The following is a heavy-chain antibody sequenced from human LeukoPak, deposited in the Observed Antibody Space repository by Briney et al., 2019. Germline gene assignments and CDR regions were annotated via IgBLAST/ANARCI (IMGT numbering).Heavy chain of an antibody. CDR2: IWYDGSNK. V-gene: IGHV3-33*01. Sequence: GGSLRLSCAASGFTFSSYGMHWVRQAPGKGLEWVAVIWYDGSNKYYADSVKGRFTTSRDNSKNTLYLQMNSLRAEDTAVYYCARVRSGYDSETYFDYWGQGTLVTVSS. CDR3: ARVRSGYDSETYFDY. J-gene: IGHJ4*02. CDR1: GFTFSSYG. D-gene: IGHD5-12*01.